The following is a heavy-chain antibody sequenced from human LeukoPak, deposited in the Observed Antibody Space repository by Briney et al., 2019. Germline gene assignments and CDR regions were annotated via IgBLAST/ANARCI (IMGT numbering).Heavy chain of an antibody. Sequence: PSETLSLTCAVYGGSFSGYYWSWICQPPGKGLEWIGEINHSGNTNYNPSLKSRVTISVDTSKNQFSLKLSSVTAADTAVYYCARLTVAGGYYYYYMDVWGKGTTVTVSS. V-gene: IGHV4-34*01. CDR3: ARLTVAGGYYYYYMDV. CDR2: INHSGNT. J-gene: IGHJ6*03. D-gene: IGHD6-19*01. CDR1: GGSFSGYY.